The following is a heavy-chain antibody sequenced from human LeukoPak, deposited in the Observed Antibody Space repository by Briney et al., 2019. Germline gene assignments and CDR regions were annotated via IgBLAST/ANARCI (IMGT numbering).Heavy chain of an antibody. D-gene: IGHD3-22*01. CDR2: ISYDGSNK. J-gene: IGHJ4*02. CDR3: AKDRGYYDSSGYYDY. Sequence: GGSLRLSCAASGFTFSSYGMHWVRQAPGKGLEWLAVISYDGSNKYYADSVKGRFTISRDNSKNTLYLQMNSLRAEDTAVYYCAKDRGYYDSSGYYDYWGQGTLVTVSS. V-gene: IGHV3-30*18. CDR1: GFTFSSYG.